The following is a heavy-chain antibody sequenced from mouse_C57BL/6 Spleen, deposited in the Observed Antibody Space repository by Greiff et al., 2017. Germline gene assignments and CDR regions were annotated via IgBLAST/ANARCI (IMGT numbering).Heavy chain of an antibody. V-gene: IGHV1-80*01. CDR2: IYPGDGDT. CDR3: ARLGYGSSPFAY. D-gene: IGHD1-1*01. Sequence: QVQLQQSGAELVKPGASVKISCKASGYAFSSYWMNWVKQRPGKGLEWIGQIYPGDGDTNYNGKFKGKATLTADKSSSTAYMQLSSLTSEDSAVYFCARLGYGSSPFAYWGQGTLVTVSA. J-gene: IGHJ3*01. CDR1: GYAFSSYW.